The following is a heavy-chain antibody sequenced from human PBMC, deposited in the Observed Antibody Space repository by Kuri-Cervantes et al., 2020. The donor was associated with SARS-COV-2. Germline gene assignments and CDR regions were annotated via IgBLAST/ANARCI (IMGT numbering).Heavy chain of an antibody. CDR1: GGSFSGYY. J-gene: IGHJ4*02. V-gene: IGHV4-34*01. CDR2: INHSGST. CDR3: ARVKSVVTPDIDY. D-gene: IGHD4-23*01. Sequence: GSLRLSCAVYGGSFSGYYWSWIRQPPGKGPEWIGEINHSGSTNYNPSLKSRVTISVDTSKNQFSLKLSSVTAADTAVYYCARVKSVVTPDIDYWGQGTLVTVSS.